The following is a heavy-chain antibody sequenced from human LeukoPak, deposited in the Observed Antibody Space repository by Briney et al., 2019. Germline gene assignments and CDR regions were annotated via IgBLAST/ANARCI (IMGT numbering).Heavy chain of an antibody. CDR2: ISWNSGSI. CDR3: AKGNTAMVRNWFDP. CDR1: GFTFDDYA. J-gene: IGHJ5*02. D-gene: IGHD5-18*01. V-gene: IGHV3-9*01. Sequence: PGGSLRLSCAASGFTFDDYAMHWVRQAPGKGLEWVSGISWNSGSIGYADSVKGRFTISRDNAKNSLYLQMNSLRAEDTALYYCAKGNTAMVRNWFDPWGQGTLVTVSS.